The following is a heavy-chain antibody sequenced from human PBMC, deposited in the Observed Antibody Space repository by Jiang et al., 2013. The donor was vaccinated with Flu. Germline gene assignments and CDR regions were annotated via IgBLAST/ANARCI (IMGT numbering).Heavy chain of an antibody. Sequence: KPSETLSLTCTVSGGSISSYYWSWIRQPPGKGLEWIGYISYIGSTNYTPSLKRRVTISLDTSKNQFSLKLSSVTAADTAVYYCARGGGYYYGSGSPPAHYGTDVWGQGTTVTVSS. D-gene: IGHD3-10*01. CDR1: GGSISSYY. CDR3: ARGGGYYYGSGSPPAHYGTDV. V-gene: IGHV4-59*01. J-gene: IGHJ6*02. CDR2: ISYIGST.